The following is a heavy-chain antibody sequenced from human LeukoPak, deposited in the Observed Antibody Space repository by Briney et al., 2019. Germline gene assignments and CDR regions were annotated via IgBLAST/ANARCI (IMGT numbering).Heavy chain of an antibody. CDR1: GGSISSYY. CDR2: IYYSGST. Sequence: SETPSLTCTVSGGSISSYYWSWIRQPPGKGLEWIGYIYYSGSTTYNPSLTSRVTISVDTSKNQFSLRLSSVTAADTAVYYCARGGYSYGSLVVFDYWGQGTLVTVSS. D-gene: IGHD5-18*01. J-gene: IGHJ4*02. CDR3: ARGGYSYGSLVVFDY. V-gene: IGHV4-59*01.